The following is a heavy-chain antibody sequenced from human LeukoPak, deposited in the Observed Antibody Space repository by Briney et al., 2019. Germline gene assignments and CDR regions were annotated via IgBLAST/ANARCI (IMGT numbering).Heavy chain of an antibody. Sequence: GGSLRLSCAASGFTFSSYEMNWVRQAPGKGLERVSYISSSGSTIYYADSVKGRFTISRDNAKNSLYLQMNSLRAEDTAVYYCARQYYDYVWGSYRPTGAFDIWGQGTMVTVSS. CDR2: ISSSGSTI. D-gene: IGHD3-16*02. J-gene: IGHJ3*02. CDR1: GFTFSSYE. CDR3: ARQYYDYVWGSYRPTGAFDI. V-gene: IGHV3-48*03.